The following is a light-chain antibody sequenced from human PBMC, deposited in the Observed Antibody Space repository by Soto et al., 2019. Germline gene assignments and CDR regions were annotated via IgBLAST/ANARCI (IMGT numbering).Light chain of an antibody. Sequence: DIQMTQSPSTLSAPVGDRVTIACRASQSIGSWLAWYQQKPGKAPKVLIYDASNLESGVPSRFSGSGSGTEFTLPISSLQPDDFATYYCQPYKSYPLTFGGGTKVEIK. CDR2: DAS. J-gene: IGKJ4*01. CDR3: QPYKSYPLT. V-gene: IGKV1-5*01. CDR1: QSIGSW.